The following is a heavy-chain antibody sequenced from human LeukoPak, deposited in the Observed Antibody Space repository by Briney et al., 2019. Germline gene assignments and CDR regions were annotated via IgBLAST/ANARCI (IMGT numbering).Heavy chain of an antibody. D-gene: IGHD3-22*01. J-gene: IGHJ4*02. CDR2: ISWNSGSI. CDR3: AKVLGSSDSSGYYYVRTVY. CDR1: GFTFDDYA. Sequence: SLRLSCAASGFTFDDYAMHWVRQAPGKGLEWVSGISWNSGSIGYADSVKGRFTISRDNAKNSLYLQMNSLRAEDTALYYCAKVLGSSDSSGYYYVRTVYWGQGTLVTVSS. V-gene: IGHV3-9*01.